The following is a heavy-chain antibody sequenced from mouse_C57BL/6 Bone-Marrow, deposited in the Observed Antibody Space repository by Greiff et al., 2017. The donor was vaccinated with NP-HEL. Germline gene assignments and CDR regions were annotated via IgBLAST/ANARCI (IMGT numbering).Heavy chain of an antibody. J-gene: IGHJ4*01. CDR1: GYSITSGYY. V-gene: IGHV3-6*01. Sequence: EVQLQESGPGLVKPSQSLSLTCSVTGYSITSGYYWNWIRQFPGNKLEWMGYISYDGSNNYNPSLKNRISITRDTSKNQFFLKLNSVTTEDTATYYCARDGYDSIYYYAMDYWGQGTSVTVSS. CDR3: ARDGYDSIYYYAMDY. D-gene: IGHD2-4*01. CDR2: ISYDGSN.